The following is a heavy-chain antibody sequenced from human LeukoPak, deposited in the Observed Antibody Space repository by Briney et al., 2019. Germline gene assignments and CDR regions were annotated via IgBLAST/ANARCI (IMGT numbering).Heavy chain of an antibody. V-gene: IGHV4-59*08. CDR2: IYYSGST. CDR3: ARHPTSSGWYPDAFDI. D-gene: IGHD6-19*01. Sequence: SETLSLTCAVYGGSFSSYYWSWIRQPPGKGLEWIGYIYYSGSTNYNPSLKSRVTISVDTSKNQFSLKLSSVTAADMAVYYCARHPTSSGWYPDAFDIWGQGTMVTVSS. J-gene: IGHJ3*02. CDR1: GGSFSSYY.